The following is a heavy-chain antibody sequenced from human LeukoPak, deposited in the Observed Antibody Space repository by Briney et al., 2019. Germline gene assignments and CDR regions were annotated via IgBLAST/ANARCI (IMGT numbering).Heavy chain of an antibody. CDR3: ARVGKDSPMVEGGYIHYYYYMDV. D-gene: IGHD5-18*01. Sequence: GASVKVSCEAAGDTFGTYAVTWVRQAPGQGLEWMGWFNPILQTTRYAQQFQGRVSIIADTSTNRAFLELSSLRFDDTAVYYCARVGKDSPMVEGGYIHYYYYMDVWGEGTTVTVPS. CDR2: FNPILQTT. CDR1: GDTFGTYA. V-gene: IGHV1-69*06. J-gene: IGHJ6*03.